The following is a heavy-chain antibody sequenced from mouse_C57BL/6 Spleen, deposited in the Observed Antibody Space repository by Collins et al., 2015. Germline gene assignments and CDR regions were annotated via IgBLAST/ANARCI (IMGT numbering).Heavy chain of an antibody. CDR1: GYSFTSYW. Sequence: QVQLQQSGPQLVRPGASVKISCKASGYSFTSYWMHWVKQRPGQGLEWIGMIDPSDSETRLNQKFKDKATLTVDKSSSTAYMQLSSPTSEDSAVYYCARPYGKEGYYFDYWGQGTTLTVSS. V-gene: IGHV1S126*01. D-gene: IGHD2-10*02. J-gene: IGHJ2*01. CDR2: IDPSDSET. CDR3: ARPYGKEGYYFDY.